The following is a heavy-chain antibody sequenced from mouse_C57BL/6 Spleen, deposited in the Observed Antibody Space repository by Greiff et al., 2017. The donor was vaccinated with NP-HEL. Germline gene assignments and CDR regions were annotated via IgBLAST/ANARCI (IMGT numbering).Heavy chain of an antibody. V-gene: IGHV1-26*01. CDR3: ARWDYYGSSSYAMDY. J-gene: IGHJ4*01. CDR1: GYTFTDYY. Sequence: EVQLQQSGPELVKPGASVKISCKASGYTFTDYYMNWVKQSHGKSLEWIGDINPNNGGTSYNQKFKGKATLTVDKSSSTAYMALRSLTSEDSAVYYCARWDYYGSSSYAMDYWGQGTSVTVSS. CDR2: INPNNGGT. D-gene: IGHD1-1*01.